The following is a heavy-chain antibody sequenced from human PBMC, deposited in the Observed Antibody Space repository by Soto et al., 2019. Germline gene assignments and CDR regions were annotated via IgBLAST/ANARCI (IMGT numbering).Heavy chain of an antibody. CDR3: ARAYYYDSSGYYLRGYAFDI. J-gene: IGHJ3*02. CDR2: FRTSGDGGTT. CDR1: GFTFSSYS. V-gene: IGHV3-23*01. D-gene: IGHD3-22*01. Sequence: EVQLLESGGGLVQPGGSLRLSCADSGFTFSSYSMSWVRQAPGKGLEWVSGFRTSGDGGTTYYADSVKGRFTISRDNSKNTLFLQMNSLRAEDTAVYYCARAYYYDSSGYYLRGYAFDIWGQGTMVTVSS.